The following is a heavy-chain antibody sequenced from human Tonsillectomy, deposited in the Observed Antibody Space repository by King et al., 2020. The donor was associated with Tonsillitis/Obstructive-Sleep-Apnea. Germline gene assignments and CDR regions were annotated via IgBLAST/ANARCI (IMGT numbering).Heavy chain of an antibody. J-gene: IGHJ4*02. Sequence: VQLVESGGGLVQPGGSLRLSCAASGFTFSSFWMHWVRQVPGEGLVWVSHINPHGFATGYADSVKGRFTISRDKAKNTLYLQMNSRRAEDTSVYYCARGGLSPVDYWGQGTLVTVSS. CDR1: GFTFSSFW. V-gene: IGHV3-74*01. CDR2: INPHGFAT. CDR3: ARGGLSPVDY.